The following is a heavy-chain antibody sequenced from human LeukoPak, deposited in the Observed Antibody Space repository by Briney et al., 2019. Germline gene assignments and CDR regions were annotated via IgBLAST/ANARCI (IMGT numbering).Heavy chain of an antibody. J-gene: IGHJ4*02. CDR1: GFTFSSYA. CDR2: ISGSGGST. CDR3: ARYYDSRSDY. Sequence: GGSLRLSCAASGFTFSSYAMSWVRQAPGKGLEWVSAISGSGGSTYYADSVKGRFTIFRDNSKNTLYLQMNSLRAEDTAVYYCARYYDSRSDYWGQGTLVTVSS. V-gene: IGHV3-23*01. D-gene: IGHD3-22*01.